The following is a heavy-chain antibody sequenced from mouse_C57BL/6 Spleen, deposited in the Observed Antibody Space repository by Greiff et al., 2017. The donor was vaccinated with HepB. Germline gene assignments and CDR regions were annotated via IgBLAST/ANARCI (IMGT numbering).Heavy chain of an antibody. J-gene: IGHJ3*01. D-gene: IGHD2-12*01. V-gene: IGHV1-82*01. CDR3: ARYEGAWFAY. CDR1: GYAFSSSW. CDR2: IYPGDGDT. Sequence: QVQLQQSGPELVKPGASVKISCKASGYAFSSSWMNWVKQRPGKGLEWIGRIYPGDGDTNYNGKFKGKATLTADKSSSTAYMQLSSLTSEDSAVYFCARYEGAWFAYWGQRTLVTVSA.